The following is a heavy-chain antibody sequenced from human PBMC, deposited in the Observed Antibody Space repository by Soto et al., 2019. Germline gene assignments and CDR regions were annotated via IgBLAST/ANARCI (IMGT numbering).Heavy chain of an antibody. CDR1: GGSISSSSYY. Sequence: SETLSLTCTVSGGSISSSSYYWGWIRQPPGKGLEWIGSIYYSGSTYYNPSLKSRVTISVDTPKNQFSLKLSSVTAADTAVYYCARHSAIGGGMDVWGQGATVTVSS. J-gene: IGHJ6*02. CDR2: IYYSGST. D-gene: IGHD1-26*01. CDR3: ARHSAIGGGMDV. V-gene: IGHV4-39*01.